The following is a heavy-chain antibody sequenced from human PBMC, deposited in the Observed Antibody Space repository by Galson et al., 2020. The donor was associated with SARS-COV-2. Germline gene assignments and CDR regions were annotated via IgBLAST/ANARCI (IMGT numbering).Heavy chain of an antibody. CDR2: ISAYNGNT. J-gene: IGHJ6*02. Sequence: ASVKVSCKASGYTFTSHGISWVRQAPGQGLEWMGWISAYNGNTNYAQKLQGRVTMTTDTSTSTAYMELRSLRSDDTAVYYCARDYYGSGSYYPDYYYGMDVWGQGTTVTVSS. CDR3: ARDYYGSGSYYPDYYYGMDV. D-gene: IGHD3-10*01. CDR1: GYTFTSHG. V-gene: IGHV1-18*01.